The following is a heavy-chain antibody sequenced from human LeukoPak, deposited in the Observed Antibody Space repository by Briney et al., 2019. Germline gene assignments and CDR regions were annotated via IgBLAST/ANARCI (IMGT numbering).Heavy chain of an antibody. CDR1: DGSISRYY. CDR3: ARGEVYFDY. CDR2: IYYSGST. V-gene: IGHV4-30-4*08. Sequence: SETLSLTCTISDGSISRYYWNWIRQPPGKGLEWIGYIYYSGSTYYNPSLKSRVTISVDTSKNQFSLKLSSVTAADTAVYYCARGEVYFDYWGQGTLVTVSS. J-gene: IGHJ4*02.